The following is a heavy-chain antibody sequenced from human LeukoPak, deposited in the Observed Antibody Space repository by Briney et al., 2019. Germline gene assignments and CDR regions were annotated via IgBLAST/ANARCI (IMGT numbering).Heavy chain of an antibody. J-gene: IGHJ3*02. V-gene: IGHV4-34*01. CDR2: INHSGGT. CDR1: GGSFSGYY. D-gene: IGHD2-21*01. Sequence: PSETLSLTCAVYGGSFSGYYWSWIRQPPGKGLEWIGEINHSGGTNYNPSLKSRVTISVDTSKNQFSLKLSSVTAADTAVYYCARGLEVIDAFDIWGQGTMVTVSS. CDR3: ARGLEVIDAFDI.